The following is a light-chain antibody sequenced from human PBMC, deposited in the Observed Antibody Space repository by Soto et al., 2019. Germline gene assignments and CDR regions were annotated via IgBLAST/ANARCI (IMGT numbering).Light chain of an antibody. J-gene: IGKJ1*01. CDR2: GAS. CDR3: QQYMSYS. CDR1: QSVSSN. V-gene: IGKV3-15*01. Sequence: EIVMTQSLATLSVSPGERATLSCRASQSVSSNLAWYQQKPGQAPRLLIYGASTRATGIPARFSGSGSGTEFTLTISSLQPDDFATYYCQQYMSYSFGQGTKVDIK.